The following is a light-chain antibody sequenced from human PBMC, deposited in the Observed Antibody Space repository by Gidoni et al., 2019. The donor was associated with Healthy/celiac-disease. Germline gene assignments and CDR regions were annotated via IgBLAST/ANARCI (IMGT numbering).Light chain of an antibody. V-gene: IGKV1-39*01. CDR3: QQSYSV. CDR2: AAS. CDR1: QSISSY. Sequence: IQMTQSPSSLSASVGDRVTITCRASQSISSYLNWYQQKPGKAPKLLIYAASSLQSGVPSRFSGSGSGTDFTLTISSLQPEDFATYYCQQSYSVFGGGTKVEIK. J-gene: IGKJ4*01.